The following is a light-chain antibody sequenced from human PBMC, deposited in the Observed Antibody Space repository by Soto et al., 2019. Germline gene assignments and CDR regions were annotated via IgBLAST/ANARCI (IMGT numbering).Light chain of an antibody. CDR1: SNISTW. V-gene: IGKV1-5*01. Sequence: DIKITSSPSTLSAFVGDRVSISCLASSNISTWLAWYQQKPGKAPNLLIYDASTLESGVPSRFSGSGSGTEFTLTISNLQPDDSATYFCQQYNTYSGTFGQGTQVEI. CDR2: DAS. CDR3: QQYNTYSGT. J-gene: IGKJ1*01.